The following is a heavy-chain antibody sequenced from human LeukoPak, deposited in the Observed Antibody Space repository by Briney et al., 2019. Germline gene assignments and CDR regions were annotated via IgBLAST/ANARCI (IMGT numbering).Heavy chain of an antibody. J-gene: IGHJ4*02. Sequence: PSETLSPTCSVSDDSVSSSIYFWGWIRQPPGKGLEWIGNINYIGGSAYNTSLKSRVTMSVDTSKKRFSLKMTSVTAADTAVYYCARLSKGRYFDYIFDFWGQGTLVTVSS. V-gene: IGHV4-39*01. CDR2: INYIGGS. D-gene: IGHD3-9*01. CDR1: DDSVSSSIYF. CDR3: ARLSKGRYFDYIFDF.